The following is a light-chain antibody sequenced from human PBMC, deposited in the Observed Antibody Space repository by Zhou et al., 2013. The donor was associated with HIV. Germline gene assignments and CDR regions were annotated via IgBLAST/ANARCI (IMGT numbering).Light chain of an antibody. CDR3: QQSYSVPPT. V-gene: IGKV1-39*01. J-gene: IGKJ2*01. CDR2: KAS. Sequence: DIQMTQSPSTLSASVGDRVTVSCRASQSIGSYLNWYQHKPGKAPTLLIYKASNLQSGVPSRFSGSGSGADFTLTINSLQPEDFATYFCQQSYSVPPTFGQGTKLEI. CDR1: QSIGSY.